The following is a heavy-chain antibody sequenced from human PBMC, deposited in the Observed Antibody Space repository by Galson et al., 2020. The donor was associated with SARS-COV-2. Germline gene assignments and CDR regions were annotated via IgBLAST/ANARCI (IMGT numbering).Heavy chain of an antibody. CDR1: GFTFEDFA. J-gene: IGHJ4*02. Sequence: GGSLRLSCAASGFTFEDFAMHWVRQAPGKGLEWVATVSWNSGSINYADSVKGRFIISRDNAKKSLYLQMNGLRPEDTALYYCVKELEDYDRSAYYYFDYWGQGTLVTVSS. CDR3: VKELEDYDRSAYYYFDY. D-gene: IGHD3-22*01. V-gene: IGHV3-9*01. CDR2: VSWNSGSI.